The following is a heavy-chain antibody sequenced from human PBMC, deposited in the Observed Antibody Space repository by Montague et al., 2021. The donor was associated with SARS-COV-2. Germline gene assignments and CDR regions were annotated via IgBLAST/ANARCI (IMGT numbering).Heavy chain of an antibody. D-gene: IGHD1-26*01. CDR1: GGSVNSGNYY. CDR3: ARRGSWGLDWYFDL. J-gene: IGHJ2*01. V-gene: IGHV4-61*01. Sequence: SETLSLTCTVSGGSVNSGNYYWSWIRQPPGKGLEWIGYIYYSGSSYYNPSLKSRVTISVDTSKNQFSLNLSSVTAADTAVYYCARRGSWGLDWYFDLWGRGTLVTVSS. CDR2: IYYSGSS.